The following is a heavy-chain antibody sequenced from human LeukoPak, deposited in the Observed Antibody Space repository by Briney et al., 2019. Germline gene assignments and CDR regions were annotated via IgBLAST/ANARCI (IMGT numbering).Heavy chain of an antibody. D-gene: IGHD3-22*01. CDR2: INPSGGST. Sequence: ASVKVSCKASGYTFTSYYMHWVRQAPGQGLEWMGIINPSGGSTSYAQKFQGRVTMTRDTSTSTVYMELSSLRSEDTAVYYCARDRGSSGYSHYFDYWGQGTLVTVSS. J-gene: IGHJ4*02. V-gene: IGHV1-46*01. CDR3: ARDRGSSGYSHYFDY. CDR1: GYTFTSYY.